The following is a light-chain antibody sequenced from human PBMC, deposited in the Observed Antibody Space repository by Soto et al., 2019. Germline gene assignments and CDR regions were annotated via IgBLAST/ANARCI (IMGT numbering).Light chain of an antibody. CDR3: SSYTSSSTYV. J-gene: IGLJ1*01. Sequence: QSALTQPASVSGSPGQSITISCTGTSSDVGGYKYVSWYQQHPGQVPKLMIYDVSNRPSGVSNRFSGSKSGNTASLTISGLQAEDEADYYCSSYTSSSTYVFGIGTKLTVL. CDR1: SSDVGGYKY. CDR2: DVS. V-gene: IGLV2-14*03.